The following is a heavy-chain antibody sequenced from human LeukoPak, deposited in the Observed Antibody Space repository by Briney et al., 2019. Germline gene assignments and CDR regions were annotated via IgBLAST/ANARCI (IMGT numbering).Heavy chain of an antibody. V-gene: IGHV3-30*02. Sequence: GGSLRLSCAASGFTFSSYGMHWVRQAPGKGLEWVAFIRYDGSNKYYADSVKGRFTISRDNSKNTLYLQMNSLRAEDTAVYYCAKVRSSWFGYYYMDVWGKGTTVTISS. CDR3: AKVRSSWFGYYYMDV. J-gene: IGHJ6*03. CDR2: IRYDGSNK. CDR1: GFTFSSYG. D-gene: IGHD6-13*01.